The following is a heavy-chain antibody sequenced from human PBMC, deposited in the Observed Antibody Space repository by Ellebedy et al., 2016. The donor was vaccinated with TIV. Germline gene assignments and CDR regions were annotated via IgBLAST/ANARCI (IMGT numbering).Heavy chain of an antibody. J-gene: IGHJ6*02. CDR1: GFSASTSH. CDR3: ARVGCSGTSCCERCGMDV. V-gene: IGHV3-53*01. CDR2: IDSDDRT. D-gene: IGHD2-2*01. Sequence: GGSLRLSXAASGFSASTSHMTWVRQAPGRGLEWVSLIDSDDRTFYADSVKGRFTISRDSSKNTLYLQINSLRAEDTAVYFCARVGCSGTSCCERCGMDVWGQGTTVTVSS.